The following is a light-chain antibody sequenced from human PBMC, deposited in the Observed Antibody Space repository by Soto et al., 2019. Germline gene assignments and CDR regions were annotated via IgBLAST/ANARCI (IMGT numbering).Light chain of an antibody. Sequence: NFMLTQPHCVSESPGKTVTISCTGSGGSIASNYVQWFQQRPGSAPTTVIYEDDQRPSGVPDRFSGSIDSSSNSASLTISGLKTEDEADYYCQSSDIRNVVFGGGTKVTVL. J-gene: IGLJ2*01. V-gene: IGLV6-57*02. CDR1: GGSIASNY. CDR2: EDD. CDR3: QSSDIRNVV.